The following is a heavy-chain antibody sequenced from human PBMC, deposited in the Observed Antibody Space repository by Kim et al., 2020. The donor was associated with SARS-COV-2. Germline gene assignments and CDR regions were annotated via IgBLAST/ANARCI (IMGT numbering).Heavy chain of an antibody. Sequence: GGSLRLSCAASGFTFSSYWMSWVRQAPGKGLEWVANIKQDGSEKYYVDSVKGRFTISRDNAKNSLYLQMNSLRAEDTAVYYCARPSREYQPPPYYYGMDVWGQGTTVTVSS. CDR1: GFTFSSYW. D-gene: IGHD2-2*01. CDR3: ARPSREYQPPPYYYGMDV. CDR2: IKQDGSEK. J-gene: IGHJ6*02. V-gene: IGHV3-7*01.